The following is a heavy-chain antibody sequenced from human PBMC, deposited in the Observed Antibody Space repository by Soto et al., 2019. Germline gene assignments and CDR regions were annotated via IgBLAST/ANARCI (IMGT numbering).Heavy chain of an antibody. D-gene: IGHD6-19*01. CDR3: TRGHDSGWYYFDY. CDR2: ISYDGNNK. CDR1: GFTFVSYA. Sequence: GSLRLSCSASGFTFVSYAMHWVRQAPGKGLEWVAVISYDGNNKYFADSVKGRFTISRDNSKNTLYLQMNSLRAEDTAVYYCTRGHDSGWYYFDYWGRGTLVTVSS. J-gene: IGHJ4*02. V-gene: IGHV3-30-3*01.